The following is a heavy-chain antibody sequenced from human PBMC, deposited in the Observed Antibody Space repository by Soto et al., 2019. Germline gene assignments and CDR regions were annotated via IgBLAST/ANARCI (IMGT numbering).Heavy chain of an antibody. V-gene: IGHV4-30-4*01. CDR2: IYYSGST. CDR1: GGSISSGDYY. CDR3: ARTMSTDIVVVVAAPVWFDP. Sequence: SETLSLTCTVSGGSISSGDYYWSWIRQPPGKGLEWIGYIYYSGSTYYNPSLKSRVTISVDTSKNQFSLKLSSVTAADTAVYYCARTMSTDIVVVVAAPVWFDPWGQGTLVTVSS. D-gene: IGHD2-15*01. J-gene: IGHJ5*02.